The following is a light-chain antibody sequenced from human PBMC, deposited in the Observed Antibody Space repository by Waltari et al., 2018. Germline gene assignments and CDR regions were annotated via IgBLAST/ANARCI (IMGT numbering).Light chain of an antibody. CDR2: ISN. J-gene: IGLJ3*02. Sequence: QSVLTQPPSASGTPGQRVTISCSGSRSNIGITNVNWYQHPPGTAPKLLIYISNQRPSGVPDRFSGSKSGTSASLAISGLQSEDEADYYCAAWDDSLNGWVFGGGTKLTVL. V-gene: IGLV1-44*01. CDR1: RSNIGITN. CDR3: AAWDDSLNGWV.